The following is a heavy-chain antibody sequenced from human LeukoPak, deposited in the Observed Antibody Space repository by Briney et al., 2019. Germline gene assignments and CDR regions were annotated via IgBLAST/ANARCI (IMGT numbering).Heavy chain of an antibody. Sequence: ASGKLSCKASGYTFTSYGISWVRQAPGQGLKWMGWISAYNGNTNYAQKLQGRVTMTTDTSTSTTYMELRSLRSDNTAVYYSARDLSGSYYYYYYHYMDGSGKGTTVTISS. V-gene: IGHV1-18*01. CDR3: ARDLSGSYYYYYYHYMDG. D-gene: IGHD1-26*01. J-gene: IGHJ6*03. CDR1: GYTFTSYG. CDR2: ISAYNGNT.